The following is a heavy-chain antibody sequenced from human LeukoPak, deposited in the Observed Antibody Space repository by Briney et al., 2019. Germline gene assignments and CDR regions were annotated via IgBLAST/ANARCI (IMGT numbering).Heavy chain of an antibody. Sequence: GASVKVSCKASGYTFTGYYMHWVRQAPGQGLEWMGWISAYNGNTNYAQKLQGRVTMTTDTSTSTAYMGLRSLRSDDTAVYYCARDTPYYYDTSGYYYGVRDWGQGTLVIVSS. J-gene: IGHJ4*02. CDR2: ISAYNGNT. CDR3: ARDTPYYYDTSGYYYGVRD. CDR1: GYTFTGYY. V-gene: IGHV1-18*04. D-gene: IGHD3-22*01.